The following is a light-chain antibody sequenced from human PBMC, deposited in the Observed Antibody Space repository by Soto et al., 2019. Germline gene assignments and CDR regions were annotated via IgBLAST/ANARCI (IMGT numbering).Light chain of an antibody. J-gene: IGLJ1*01. V-gene: IGLV1-44*01. CDR3: AAWDDSLNGYV. Sequence: QSVLTQPPSASGTPGQRVTISCSGSRSNIGSNPVNWYQQLPGTAPKLLIYSNNQRPSGVPDRFSGSKSVISTSLAISGLQSEDEADFYCAAWDDSLNGYVFGTGTKLTVL. CDR1: RSNIGSNP. CDR2: SNN.